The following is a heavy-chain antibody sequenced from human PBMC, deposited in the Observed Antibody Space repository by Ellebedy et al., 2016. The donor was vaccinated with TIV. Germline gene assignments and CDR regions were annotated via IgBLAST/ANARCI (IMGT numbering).Heavy chain of an antibody. CDR1: GFTFSDYY. D-gene: IGHD3-3*02. CDR3: AKDLHYWSAADY. V-gene: IGHV3-53*01. CDR2: IYNGAT. J-gene: IGHJ4*02. Sequence: GESLKISCAASGFTFSDYYMSWVRQAPGKGLEWVSGIYNGATHYADSVKGRFTISRDNSKNTLYLQMTSLRAEDTAVYYCAKDLHYWSAADYWGQGTLVTVSS.